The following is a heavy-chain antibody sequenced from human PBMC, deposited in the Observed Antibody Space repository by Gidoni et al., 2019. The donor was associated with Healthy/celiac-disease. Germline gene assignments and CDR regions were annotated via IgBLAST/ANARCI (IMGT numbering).Heavy chain of an antibody. CDR1: GYTFTGYY. CDR2: INPNSGGT. Sequence: QVQLVQSGAEVTKPGASVQVSCKASGYTFTGYYMHWVRQAPGQGLEWMGWINPNSGGTNYAQKFQGRVTMTRETSISTAYMELSRLRSDDTAVYYCARDLTDDSSGYYYGSDYWGQGTLVTVSS. J-gene: IGHJ4*02. D-gene: IGHD3-22*01. CDR3: ARDLTDDSSGYYYGSDY. V-gene: IGHV1-2*02.